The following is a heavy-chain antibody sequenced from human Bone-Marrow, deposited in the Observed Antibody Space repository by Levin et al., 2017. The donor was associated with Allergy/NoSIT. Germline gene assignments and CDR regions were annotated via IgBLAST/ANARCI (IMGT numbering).Heavy chain of an antibody. CDR3: AKEGPGNYYSAYFDS. D-gene: IGHD3-10*01. CDR2: ISYDGSTK. Sequence: HSGGSLRLSCAASGFTLSSYGMQWVRQAPGRGLEWVTVISYDGSTKYYADSVKGRFDVSRDNSKNTLYLQMNSLRAEDTAVYYCAKEGPGNYYSAYFDSWGQGTLVTVSS. CDR1: GFTLSSYG. J-gene: IGHJ4*02. V-gene: IGHV3-30*18.